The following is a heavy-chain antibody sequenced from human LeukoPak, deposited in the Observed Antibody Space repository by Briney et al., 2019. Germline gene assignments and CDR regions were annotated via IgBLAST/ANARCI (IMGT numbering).Heavy chain of an antibody. D-gene: IGHD3-10*01. Sequence: SETLSLTCTVSGGSISSSSYYWGWIRQPPGKGLEWIGEINHSGSTNYNPSPKSRVTISVNTSKNQFPLNLSPLTAPDTAGVXXXREXGYYGSGLDYWGQGTLVTVSS. CDR1: GGSISSSSYY. J-gene: IGHJ4*02. V-gene: IGHV4-39*06. CDR3: XREXGYYGSGLDY. CDR2: INHSGST.